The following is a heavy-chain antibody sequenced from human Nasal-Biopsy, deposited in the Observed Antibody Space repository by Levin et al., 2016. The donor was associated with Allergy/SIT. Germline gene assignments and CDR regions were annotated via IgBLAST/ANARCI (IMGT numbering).Heavy chain of an antibody. V-gene: IGHV3-64D*06. D-gene: IGHD1-26*01. Sequence: GGSLRLSCSASGFTFNNYAMHWVRQVPGKGLEYVSVISSNGGSTYYADSVTGRFTISRDNSKKTLSLQMSSLRAEDTAVYYCARDLSGSHDCWGQGTLVTVSS. CDR3: ARDLSGSHDC. J-gene: IGHJ4*02. CDR1: GFTFNNYA. CDR2: ISSNGGST.